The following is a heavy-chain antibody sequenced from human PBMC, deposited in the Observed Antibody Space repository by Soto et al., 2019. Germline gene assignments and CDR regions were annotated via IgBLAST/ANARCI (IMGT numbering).Heavy chain of an antibody. CDR2: ISSSGTNI. J-gene: IGHJ4*02. Sequence: GGSLRLSCTASGFTLSSYSMNWVRQAPGKGLEWLSYISSSGTNIQYADSVKGRFTISRDNAKNSLFLQMNSLRVEDTAVYYCARPGNSWYLSYLDYWGQGTLVTVSS. D-gene: IGHD6-13*01. CDR1: GFTLSSYS. CDR3: ARPGNSWYLSYLDY. V-gene: IGHV3-48*01.